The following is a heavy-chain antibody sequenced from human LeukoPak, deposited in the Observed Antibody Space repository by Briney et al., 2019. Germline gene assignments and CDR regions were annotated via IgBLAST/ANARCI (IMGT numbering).Heavy chain of an antibody. V-gene: IGHV3-74*01. CDR3: ARDLSFGGDYVFDY. D-gene: IGHD4-17*01. J-gene: IGHJ4*02. Sequence: SAGSLRLSCAASGFTFSTYWMHWVRQAPGEGLVWVSRIKSDGSDTSYADSVKGRFTISRDNSKNTLYLQMNSLRAEDTAVYYCARDLSFGGDYVFDYWGQGTLVTVSS. CDR1: GFTFSTYW. CDR2: IKSDGSDT.